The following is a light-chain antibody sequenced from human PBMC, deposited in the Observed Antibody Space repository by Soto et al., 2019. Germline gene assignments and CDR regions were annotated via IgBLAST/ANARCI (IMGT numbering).Light chain of an antibody. J-gene: IGKJ4*01. V-gene: IGKV3-20*01. CDR1: PSVSNTY. CDR3: HQYGSSPPT. Sequence: ELVLTQSPGPLSLSPRARATLSCRASPSVSNTYLAWYQQKPGQAPRLLLSGASSRATGIPDRFSGSGSGTDFTLTISRLEPEDFAVDHCHQYGSSPPTFGGGTKVETK. CDR2: GAS.